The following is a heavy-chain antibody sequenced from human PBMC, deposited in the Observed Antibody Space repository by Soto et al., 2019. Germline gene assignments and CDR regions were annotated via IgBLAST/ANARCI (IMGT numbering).Heavy chain of an antibody. V-gene: IGHV4-30-2*01. J-gene: IGHJ6*02. CDR2: IYHSGST. CDR1: GGSISSGGYS. Sequence: SETLSLTCAVSGGSISSGGYSWIWIRHPPGKGLEWIGYIYHSGSTYYNPSLKSRVTISVDRSKNQFSLKLSSVTAADTAVYYCARVPAYYSTTYYYYYGMDVWGQGTTVTVSS. CDR3: ARVPAYYSTTYYYYYGMDV. D-gene: IGHD4-4*01.